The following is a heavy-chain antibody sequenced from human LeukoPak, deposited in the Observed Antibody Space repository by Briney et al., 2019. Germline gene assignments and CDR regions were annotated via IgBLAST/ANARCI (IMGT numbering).Heavy chain of an antibody. CDR1: GGSFSGYY. Sequence: PSETLSLTCAVYGGSFSGYYWSWIRQPPGKGLEWIGEINHSGSTNYNPSLKSRVTISVDTSKNQFSLKLSSVTAADTAVYYCARLRGEGDYYYYYYHMDVWGKGTTVTVSS. CDR3: ARLRGEGDYYYYYYHMDV. V-gene: IGHV4-34*01. D-gene: IGHD2-21*01. CDR2: INHSGST. J-gene: IGHJ6*03.